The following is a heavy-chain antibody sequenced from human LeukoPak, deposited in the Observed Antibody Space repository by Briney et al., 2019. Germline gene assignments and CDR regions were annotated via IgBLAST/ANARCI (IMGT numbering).Heavy chain of an antibody. J-gene: IGHJ4*02. CDR1: GYTFTGYY. D-gene: IGHD2-15*01. V-gene: IGHV1-2*04. Sequence: ASVKVSCKASGYTFTGYYMHWVRQAPGQGLEWMGWINPNSGGTNYAQKFQGWVTMTRDTSINTAYMELSSLRSEDTAVYYCARAPSGDHFDYWGQGTLVTVSS. CDR3: ARAPSGDHFDY. CDR2: INPNSGGT.